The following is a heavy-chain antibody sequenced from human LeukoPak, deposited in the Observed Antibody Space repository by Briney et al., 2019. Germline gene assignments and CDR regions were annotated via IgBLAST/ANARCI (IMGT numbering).Heavy chain of an antibody. V-gene: IGHV3-74*01. CDR3: TRDLAVAALDN. CDR1: GFTFSSYW. CDR2: INSDGSTT. D-gene: IGHD6-19*01. Sequence: GGSLRVSCAASGFTFSSYWMHWVRQAPGKGLVWVSRINSDGSTTSYADSVKGRFTITRDNAKNTLYLQMNSLRAEETAVYYCTRDLAVAALDNWGQGTLVTVSS. J-gene: IGHJ4*02.